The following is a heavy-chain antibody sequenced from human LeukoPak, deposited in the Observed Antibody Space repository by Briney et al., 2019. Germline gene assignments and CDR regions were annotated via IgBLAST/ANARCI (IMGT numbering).Heavy chain of an antibody. D-gene: IGHD3-10*01. J-gene: IGHJ4*02. CDR1: GFTFSSNA. CDR2: LTGTGGTT. Sequence: GGSLRLSCAASGFTFSSNAMSWVRQAPGKGLEWVSALTGTGGTTYYADSVKGRFTISRDNSKNTLYLQMSSLRAEDTAVYYCVKAIGSGAYYRPDYWGQGTLVTVSS. V-gene: IGHV3-23*01. CDR3: VKAIGSGAYYRPDY.